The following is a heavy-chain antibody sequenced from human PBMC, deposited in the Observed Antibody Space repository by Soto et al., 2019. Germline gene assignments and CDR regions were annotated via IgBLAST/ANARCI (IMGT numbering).Heavy chain of an antibody. CDR1: GFPLGMGKGG. J-gene: IGHJ6*03. CDR2: IFSNDEK. V-gene: IGHV2-26*01. D-gene: IGHD6-19*01. Sequence: HVTLKESGPVLGKPTETLTLTCTFFGFPLGMGKGGGTGIGQPPGRPRKGLAHIFSNDEKSYRTSLKSRLTISEDTSKSQVVLTMTNVDPVDTATYYCARILFGRSVAGGYFYMDVWGKGTTVTVSS. CDR3: ARILFGRSVAGGYFYMDV.